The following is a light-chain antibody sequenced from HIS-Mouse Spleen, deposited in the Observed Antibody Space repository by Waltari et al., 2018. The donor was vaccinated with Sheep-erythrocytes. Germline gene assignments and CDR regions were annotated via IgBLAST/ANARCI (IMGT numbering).Light chain of an antibody. CDR2: DVS. CDR3: CSYAGSYNYV. CDR1: RSDVGGYNY. V-gene: IGLV2-11*01. J-gene: IGLJ1*01. Sequence: QSALTQPRSVSGSPGQSVTISCTGTRSDVGGYNYVSRYQQHPGKAPKLMIYDVSKRPSGVPDRFSGSKSGNTASLTISGLQAEDEADYYCCSYAGSYNYVFGTGTKVTVL.